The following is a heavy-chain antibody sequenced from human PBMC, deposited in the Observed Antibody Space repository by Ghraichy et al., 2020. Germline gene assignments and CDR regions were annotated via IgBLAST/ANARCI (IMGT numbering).Heavy chain of an antibody. V-gene: IGHV4-34*01. CDR3: ARVPPLLLWFGELKYYYYGMDV. CDR2: INHSGST. D-gene: IGHD3-10*01. J-gene: IGHJ6*02. CDR1: GGSFSGYY. Sequence: SQTLSLTCAVYGGSFSGYYWSWIRQPPGKGLEWIGEINHSGSTNYNPSLKSRVTISVDTSKNQFSLKLSSVTAADTAVYYCARVPPLLLWFGELKYYYYGMDVWGQGTTVTVSS.